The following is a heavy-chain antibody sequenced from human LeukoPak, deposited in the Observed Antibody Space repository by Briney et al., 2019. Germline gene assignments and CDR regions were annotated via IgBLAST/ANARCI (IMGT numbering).Heavy chain of an antibody. J-gene: IGHJ4*02. Sequence: SGTLSLTCAVSGGSIRSSNWWGWVRQPPGKGLEWIGEIYHGGTTSYNPSLKSRVTFSVDKSKNQFSLNLTSVTAADTAVYYCARPDCSLGSCYGVPASWSQGTLVTVSS. CDR1: GGSIRSSNW. V-gene: IGHV4-4*02. D-gene: IGHD2-15*01. CDR3: ARPDCSLGSCYGVPAS. CDR2: IYHGGTT.